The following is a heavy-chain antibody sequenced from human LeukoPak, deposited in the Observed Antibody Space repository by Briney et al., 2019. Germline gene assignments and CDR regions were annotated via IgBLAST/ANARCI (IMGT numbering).Heavy chain of an antibody. CDR3: ARWAGSGGYFDY. CDR2: IYYSGST. J-gene: IGHJ4*02. D-gene: IGHD2-15*01. CDR1: GASLNYYY. Sequence: PSETLSLTCTVSGASLNYYYWSWVRQPPGKGLEWIGYIYYSGSTNYSPSLKSRVTILVDTSKNQFSLKLSSVTAADTAVYYCARWAGSGGYFDYWGQGTLVTVSS. V-gene: IGHV4-59*08.